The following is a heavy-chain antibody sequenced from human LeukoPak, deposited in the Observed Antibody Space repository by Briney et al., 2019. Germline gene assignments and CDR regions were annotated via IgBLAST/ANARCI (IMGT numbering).Heavy chain of an antibody. Sequence: PSETLSLTCTVPGGSISSHYWSWIRQPPGTGLEWIGYMYDSVRTKDNPSLKSRVTLSADTSKNQFSLRLSSVTAADTAVYYCATIKRGNIYGYFDFWGQGILVTVSS. CDR3: ATIKRGNIYGYFDF. J-gene: IGHJ4*02. CDR2: MYDSVRT. CDR1: GGSISSHY. V-gene: IGHV4-59*11. D-gene: IGHD5-18*01.